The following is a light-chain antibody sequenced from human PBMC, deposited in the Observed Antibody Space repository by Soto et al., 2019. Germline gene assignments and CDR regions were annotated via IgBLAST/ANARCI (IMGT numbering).Light chain of an antibody. V-gene: IGKV1-5*03. J-gene: IGKJ1*01. CDR2: KAS. CDR3: QHYHSYSEA. CDR1: QTISSW. Sequence: DIQMTQSPSTLSGPVGDRVTITCRASQTISSWLAWYQQKPGKAPKLLIYKASTLKSGVPSRFSGSGSGTEFTLTISSLQPEDFATDYCQHYHSYSEAFGQGTKVEL.